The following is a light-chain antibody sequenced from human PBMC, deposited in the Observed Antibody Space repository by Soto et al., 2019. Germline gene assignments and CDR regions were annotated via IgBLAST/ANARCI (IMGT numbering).Light chain of an antibody. Sequence: EIVLTQSPGTLSLSPGERATLSCSASHSVSSSYLAWYQQKPGQAPRRLIYGASSSATGIPDRFSGSGSGTDFTLTISRLEPEDFAVYYCPQYASSAIPFGQGTRLEIK. CDR3: PQYASSAIP. V-gene: IGKV3-20*01. J-gene: IGKJ5*01. CDR2: GAS. CDR1: HSVSSSY.